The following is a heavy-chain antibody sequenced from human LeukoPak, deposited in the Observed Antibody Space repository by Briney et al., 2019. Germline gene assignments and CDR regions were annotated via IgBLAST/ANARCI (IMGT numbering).Heavy chain of an antibody. CDR1: GFIFSRYS. J-gene: IGHJ6*03. D-gene: IGHD5-12*01. CDR3: AYTSGYDFSSYYYYYMDV. V-gene: IGHV3-21*01. CDR2: ISSGSSYI. Sequence: GGSLRLSCAASGFIFSRYSMNWVRQAPGKGLEWVSSISSGSSYIYYADSVKGRFTISRDNAKNSLYLQMNSLSAEDTAVYYCAYTSGYDFSSYYYYYMDVWGKGTTVTVSS.